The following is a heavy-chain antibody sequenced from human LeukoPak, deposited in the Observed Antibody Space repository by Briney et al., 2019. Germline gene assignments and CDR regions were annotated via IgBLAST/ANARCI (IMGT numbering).Heavy chain of an antibody. CDR1: GFTFSSYT. Sequence: PGGSLRLSCAASGFTFSSYTMSWVRQAPGKGLEWVSTITTSDGNTYYADSVKGRFTVSRDNSKNTLFLQMNSLRAEDTAVYYCARDYLHRIDYWGQGTLVTVSS. V-gene: IGHV3-23*01. D-gene: IGHD3-16*02. CDR3: ARDYLHRIDY. CDR2: ITTSDGNT. J-gene: IGHJ4*02.